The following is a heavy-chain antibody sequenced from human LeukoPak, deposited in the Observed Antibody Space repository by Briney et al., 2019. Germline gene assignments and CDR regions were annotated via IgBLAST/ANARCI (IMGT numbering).Heavy chain of an antibody. J-gene: IGHJ6*02. V-gene: IGHV3-33*01. Sequence: SLRLSCAASGFTFSSYGMHWVRQAPGKGLGWVAVIWYDGDNKYYADSVKGRFTISRDNSKNTLYLQMNSLRAEDTAVYYCARDGIAAAGQYYCYGMDVWGQGTTVTVSS. D-gene: IGHD6-13*01. CDR2: IWYDGDNK. CDR3: ARDGIAAAGQYYCYGMDV. CDR1: GFTFSSYG.